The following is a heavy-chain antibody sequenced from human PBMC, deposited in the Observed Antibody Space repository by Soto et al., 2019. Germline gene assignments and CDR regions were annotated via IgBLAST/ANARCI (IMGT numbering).Heavy chain of an antibody. CDR1: GYTFTCYA. CDR3: ARDRFPYGMDV. CDR2: INAGNGNT. Sequence: ASVKVSCKASGYTFTCYAMHWVRQAPGQRLEWMGWINAGNGNTKYSQKFQGRVTITRDTPASTAYMELSSLRSEDTAMYYCARDRFPYGMDVWGQGTTVTVSS. V-gene: IGHV1-3*01. J-gene: IGHJ6*02.